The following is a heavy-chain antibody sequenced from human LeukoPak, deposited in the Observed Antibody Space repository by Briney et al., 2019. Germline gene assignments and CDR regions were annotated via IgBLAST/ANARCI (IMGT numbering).Heavy chain of an antibody. V-gene: IGHV3-21*01. CDR3: ARDNSGYDAIDY. CDR1: GFTFSSYS. CDR2: ISSSSSYI. Sequence: GGPLRLSCAASGFTFSSYSMNWVRQAPGKGLEWVSSISSSSSYIYYADSVKGRFTISRDNAKNSLYLQMNSLRTEDTAVYYCARDNSGYDAIDYWGQGTLVTVSS. J-gene: IGHJ4*02. D-gene: IGHD5-12*01.